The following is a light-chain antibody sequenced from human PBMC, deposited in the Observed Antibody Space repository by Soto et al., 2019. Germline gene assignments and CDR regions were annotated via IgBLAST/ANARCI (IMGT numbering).Light chain of an antibody. CDR1: SSDVGGYNY. V-gene: IGLV2-8*01. CDR2: EVS. J-gene: IGLJ1*01. Sequence: QSALTQPPSASGSPGQSVTISCTGTSSDVGGYNYVSWYQQHPGKAPKLMIYEVSKRPSGVPDRFSGSKSGNTASLTVSGLQAEDEADYYCSAYTVSRTYVFGTGTKVTVL. CDR3: SAYTVSRTYV.